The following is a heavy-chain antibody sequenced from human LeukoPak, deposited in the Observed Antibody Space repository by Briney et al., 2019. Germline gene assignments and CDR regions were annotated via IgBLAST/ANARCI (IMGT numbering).Heavy chain of an antibody. V-gene: IGHV1-3*01. Sequence: GASVKVSCKASGYTFTSYAMHWVRQAPGQRLEWMGWINACNGNTKYSQKFQGRVTITRDTSASTAYMELSSLRSEDTAVYYCERGPDYDSSWYYFDYWGQGTLVTVSS. D-gene: IGHD3-22*01. CDR1: GYTFTSYA. CDR2: INACNGNT. CDR3: ERGPDYDSSWYYFDY. J-gene: IGHJ4*02.